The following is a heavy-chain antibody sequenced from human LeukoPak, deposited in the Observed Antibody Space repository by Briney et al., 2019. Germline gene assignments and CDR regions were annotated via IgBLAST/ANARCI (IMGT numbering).Heavy chain of an antibody. CDR2: ILGSGDT. CDR3: ARDRNHDYVWGSYRYTALFDY. J-gene: IGHJ4*02. Sequence: GGSLRLSCAASGFSVTNNYMSWVRQAPGKGLEWVSTILGSGDTWSADSVKGRFTISRDNSKNTLYLQMNSLRAEDTAVYYCARDRNHDYVWGSYRYTALFDYWGQGTLVTVSS. CDR1: GFSVTNNY. V-gene: IGHV3-66*03. D-gene: IGHD3-16*02.